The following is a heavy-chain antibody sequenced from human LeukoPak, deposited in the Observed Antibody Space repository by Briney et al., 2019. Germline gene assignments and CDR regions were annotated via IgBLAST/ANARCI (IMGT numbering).Heavy chain of an antibody. CDR3: AKDHGYYYDSSGYYALGGFDY. D-gene: IGHD3-22*01. CDR2: ISGSGGST. CDR1: GFTFSSYG. V-gene: IGHV3-23*01. Sequence: GGSLRLSCAASGFTFSSYGMHWVRQAPGKGLEWVSAISGSGGSTYYADSVKGRFTISRDNSKNTLYLQMNSLRAEDTAVYYCAKDHGYYYDSSGYYALGGFDYWGQGTLVTVSS. J-gene: IGHJ4*02.